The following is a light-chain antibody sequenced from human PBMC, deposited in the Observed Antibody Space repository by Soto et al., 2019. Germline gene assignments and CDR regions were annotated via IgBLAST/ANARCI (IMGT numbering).Light chain of an antibody. CDR3: QHYGSSRT. CDR1: QSVSNFY. J-gene: IGKJ1*01. Sequence: DIVLTQSPGTLSLSPGERATLSCRASQSVSNFYLAWYQQNPGQAPRLLIYDASTRATGIPDRFSGSGSGTDFTLTISRLEPEYFAVYYCQHYGSSRTFGEGTEVEIK. V-gene: IGKV3-20*01. CDR2: DAS.